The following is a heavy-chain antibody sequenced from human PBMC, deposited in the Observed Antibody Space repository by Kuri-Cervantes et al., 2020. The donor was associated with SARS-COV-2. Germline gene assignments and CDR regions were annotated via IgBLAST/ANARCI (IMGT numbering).Heavy chain of an antibody. J-gene: IGHJ6*03. CDR3: ARMRDSSGYSVYYYYYMDV. CDR1: GFTFSSYS. Sequence: GESLKISCAASGFTFSSYSMNWVRQAPGKGLEWVSYISSSTIYYADSVKGRFTISRDNAKNSLYLQMNSLRAEDTAVYYCARMRDSSGYSVYYYYYMDVWGKGTTVTVSS. CDR2: ISSSTI. V-gene: IGHV3-48*01. D-gene: IGHD3-22*01.